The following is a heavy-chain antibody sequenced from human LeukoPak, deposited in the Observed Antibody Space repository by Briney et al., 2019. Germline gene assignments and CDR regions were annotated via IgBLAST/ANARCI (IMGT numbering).Heavy chain of an antibody. V-gene: IGHV3-11*04. CDR3: ATSRVFDY. CDR2: INSAGNNI. J-gene: IGHJ4*02. Sequence: GGSLRLSCVASGFTFCDYFMSWIRQAPGKGLEWLSFINSAGNNIYYADSVKGRFTISRDNSKETLYLEMNSLRVEDTAIYYCATSRVFDYWGQGTLVAVSS. CDR1: GFTFCDYF.